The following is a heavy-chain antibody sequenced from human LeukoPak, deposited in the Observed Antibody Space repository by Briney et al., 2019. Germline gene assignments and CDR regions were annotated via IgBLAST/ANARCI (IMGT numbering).Heavy chain of an antibody. CDR3: ARVPHHPYPPRKYSSSSGWFDP. V-gene: IGHV1-2*02. CDR2: INTNSGGT. Sequence: GASVKVSCKASGYTFTGYYMHWVRQAPGQGLEWMGWINTNSGGTNYAQKSQGRVTMTRDTSISTAYMELSRLRSDDTAVYYCARVPHHPYPPRKYSSSSGWFDPWGQGTLVTVSS. D-gene: IGHD6-6*01. J-gene: IGHJ5*02. CDR1: GYTFTGYY.